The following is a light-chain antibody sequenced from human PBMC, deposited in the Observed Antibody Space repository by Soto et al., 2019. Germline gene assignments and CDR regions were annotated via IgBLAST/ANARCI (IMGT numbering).Light chain of an antibody. CDR1: QSISSN. J-gene: IGKJ3*01. V-gene: IGKV3-15*01. Sequence: EIVMTQSTATLSVSPGERATLSCRASQSISSNLAWYQQKPGQAPRLLIYGASTRATGIPATFSGSGSGTEFTLTISSLQSEDFAVYYCQQYNNWPFTLGPGTKVD. CDR3: QQYNNWPFT. CDR2: GAS.